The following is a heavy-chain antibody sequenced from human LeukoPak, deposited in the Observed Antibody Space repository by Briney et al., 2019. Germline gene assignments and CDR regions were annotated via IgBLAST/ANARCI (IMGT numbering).Heavy chain of an antibody. CDR1: GGSISGPGYA. CDR3: ARNHLATGAFDY. J-gene: IGHJ4*02. CDR2: IYFSEST. V-gene: IGHV4-30-2*01. Sequence: SQTLSLTCGVSGGSISGPGYAWSWIRQPPGKGLEWIGYIYFSESTYYSPSLKGRVSISLDRFKNQFSLKLTSVAAADTAVYFCARNHLATGAFDYWGQGALVTVSS. D-gene: IGHD5-12*01.